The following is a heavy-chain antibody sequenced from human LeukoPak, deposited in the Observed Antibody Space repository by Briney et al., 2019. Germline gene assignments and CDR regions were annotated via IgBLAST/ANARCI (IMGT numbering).Heavy chain of an antibody. Sequence: GGSLRLSCAASGFTFSNYWMHWVRQAPGKGLVWVSRINSDGSTTSYADSVEGRFTISRDNAKNTLYLQMNSLRAEDTAVYYCARGASGYSYGWGQGTLVTVSS. D-gene: IGHD5-18*01. V-gene: IGHV3-74*01. CDR3: ARGASGYSYG. J-gene: IGHJ4*02. CDR2: INSDGSTT. CDR1: GFTFSNYW.